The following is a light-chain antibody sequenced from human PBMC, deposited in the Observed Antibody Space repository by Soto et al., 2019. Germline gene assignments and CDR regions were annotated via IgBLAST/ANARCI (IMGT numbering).Light chain of an antibody. J-gene: IGLJ1*01. CDR2: DVS. CDR1: SSDVGGYNY. CDR3: CSYGGSFYV. V-gene: IGLV2-11*01. Sequence: QSALTQPRSGSGSPGQSVTISCTGTSSDVGGYNYVSWYQQHPGKAPKLMIYDVSERPSGVPDRFSGSKSGNTASLTISGLQAEEEADYYCCSYGGSFYVFGTGIKLTVL.